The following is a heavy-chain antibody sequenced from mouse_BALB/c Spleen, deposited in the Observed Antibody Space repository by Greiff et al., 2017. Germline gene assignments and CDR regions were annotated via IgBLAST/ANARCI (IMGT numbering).Heavy chain of an antibody. Sequence: QVQLQESGPGLVQPSQSLSITCTASGFSLTSYGVHWVRQSPGKGLEWLGVIWSGGSTDYNAAFISSLSIIKVNSKGQVFFKMNSLQANDTAIYYCARAPLYYGSSYAGSYYAMDYWGQGTSVTVSS. J-gene: IGHJ4*01. CDR2: IWSGGST. CDR3: ARAPLYYGSSYAGSYYAMDY. D-gene: IGHD1-1*01. V-gene: IGHV2-2*02. CDR1: GFSLTSYG.